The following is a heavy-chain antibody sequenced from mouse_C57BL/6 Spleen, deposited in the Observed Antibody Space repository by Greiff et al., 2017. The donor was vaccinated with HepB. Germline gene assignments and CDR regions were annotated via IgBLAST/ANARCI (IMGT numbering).Heavy chain of an antibody. CDR2: ISYDGSN. J-gene: IGHJ2*01. CDR1: GYSITSGYY. Sequence: ESGPGLVKPSQSLSLTCSVTGYSITSGYYWNWIRQFPGNKLEWMGYISYDGSNNYNPSLKNRISITRDTSKNQFFLKLNSVTTEDTATYYCASERYSFDYWGQGTTLTVSS. CDR3: ASERYSFDY. V-gene: IGHV3-6*01.